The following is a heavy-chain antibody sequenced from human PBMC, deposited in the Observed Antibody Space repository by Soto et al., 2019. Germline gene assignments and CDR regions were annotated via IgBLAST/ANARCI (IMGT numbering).Heavy chain of an antibody. CDR1: GGTFSSYA. J-gene: IGHJ6*02. CDR3: ARATLGYCSGGSCYHTETYYYYYGMDV. CDR2: IIPIFGTA. Sequence: SVKVSCKASGGTFSSYAISWVRQAPGQGLEWMGGIIPIFGTANYAQKFQGRVTITADKSTSTAYMELSSLRSEDTAVYYCARATLGYCSGGSCYHTETYYYYYGMDVWGQGTTVTVSS. V-gene: IGHV1-69*06. D-gene: IGHD2-15*01.